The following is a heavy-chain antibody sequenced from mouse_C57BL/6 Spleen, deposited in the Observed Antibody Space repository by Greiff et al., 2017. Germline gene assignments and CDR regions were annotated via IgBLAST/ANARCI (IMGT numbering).Heavy chain of an antibody. Sequence: QVHVKQSGPGLVQPSQRLSITCTVSGFSLTSYGVHWVRQSPGKGLEWLGVIWSGGSTDYNAAFISRLSISQDKSKSQVFFKMNSLQADDTAIYYCARNAYYSNPYYAMDYWGQGTSVTVSS. V-gene: IGHV2-2*01. D-gene: IGHD2-5*01. CDR1: GFSLTSYG. CDR3: ARNAYYSNPYYAMDY. CDR2: IWSGGST. J-gene: IGHJ4*01.